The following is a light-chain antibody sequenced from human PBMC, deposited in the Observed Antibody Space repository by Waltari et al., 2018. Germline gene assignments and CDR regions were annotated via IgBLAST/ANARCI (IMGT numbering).Light chain of an antibody. CDR3: AAWDDSLTAGV. CDR1: SSNIGSNI. CDR2: TNN. J-gene: IGLJ3*02. Sequence: QSVLTQPPSASGTPGQRVTISCSGSSSNIGSNIVNWYQQLPGTAPRLLIYTNNLRPAGGAGRFSGSRSGTSAALAIGGLQSEDEADYHCAAWDDSLTAGVFGGGTKLTVL. V-gene: IGLV1-44*01.